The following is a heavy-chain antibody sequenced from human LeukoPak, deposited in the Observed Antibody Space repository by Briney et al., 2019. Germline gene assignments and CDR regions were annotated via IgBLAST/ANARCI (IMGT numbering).Heavy chain of an antibody. CDR2: IWYDGSDN. Sequence: GGPLRLSCAASGFTFGAYAMHWVRQAPGKGLEWVAVIWYDGSDNYHADSLKDRFTISRDNSKNTLYLQINSLRAEDTAVYYCARQVGNAGWYFDYWGQGALVTVSS. D-gene: IGHD6-19*01. V-gene: IGHV3-33*01. CDR3: ARQVGNAGWYFDY. CDR1: GFTFGAYA. J-gene: IGHJ4*02.